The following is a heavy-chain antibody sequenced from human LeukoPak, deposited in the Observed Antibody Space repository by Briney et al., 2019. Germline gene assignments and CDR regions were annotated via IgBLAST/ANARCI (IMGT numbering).Heavy chain of an antibody. D-gene: IGHD3-22*01. V-gene: IGHV1-8*02. CDR2: MNPNSGNT. Sequence: ASVKVSCKASGGIFSSYAINWVRQATGLGLEWMGWMNPNSGNTGYAQKFQGRVTMTRNTSISTAYMELSSLRSEDTAVYYCARGTYDNLYYYYYYMDVWGKGTTVTISS. CDR1: GGIFSSYA. J-gene: IGHJ6*03. CDR3: ARGTYDNLYYYYYYMDV.